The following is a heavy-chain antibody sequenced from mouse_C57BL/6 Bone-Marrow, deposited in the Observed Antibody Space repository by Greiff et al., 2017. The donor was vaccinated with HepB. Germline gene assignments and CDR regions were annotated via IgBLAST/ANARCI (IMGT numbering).Heavy chain of an antibody. D-gene: IGHD3-3*01. CDR2: ISDGGSYT. CDR3: ARDKGPLREGYAMDY. CDR1: GFTFSSYA. V-gene: IGHV5-4*01. Sequence: EVQGVESGGGLVKPGGSLKLSCAASGFTFSSYAMSWVRQTPEKRLEWVATISDGGSYTYYPDNVKGRFTISRDNAKNNLYLQMSHLKSEDTAMYYCARDKGPLREGYAMDYWGQGTSVTVSS. J-gene: IGHJ4*01.